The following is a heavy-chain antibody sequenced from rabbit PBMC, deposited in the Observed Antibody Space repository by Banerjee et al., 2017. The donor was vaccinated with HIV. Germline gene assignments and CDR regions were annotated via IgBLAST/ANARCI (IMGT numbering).Heavy chain of an antibody. J-gene: IGHJ4*01. V-gene: IGHV1S45*01. CDR1: GFSFSNKYV. CDR2: INTSSGNT. D-gene: IGHD6-1*01. CDR3: ARGHDSGYAAYAL. Sequence: QEQLVESGGGLVKPEGSLTLTCTASGFSFSNKYVMCWVRQAPGKGLEWIACINTSSGNTVYATWAKGRFTISKTSWTTVTLQMTSLTAADTASYFCARGHDSGYAAYALWGPGTLVTVS.